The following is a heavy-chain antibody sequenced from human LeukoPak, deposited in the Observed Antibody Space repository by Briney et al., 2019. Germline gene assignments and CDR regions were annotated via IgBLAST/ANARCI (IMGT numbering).Heavy chain of an antibody. CDR2: IYTSGST. D-gene: IGHD2-2*01. CDR3: ARDSVPAALYGMDV. V-gene: IGHV4-4*07. CDR1: GGSINNYY. J-gene: IGHJ6*02. Sequence: PSETLSLTCTVSGGSINNYYWSWIRQPAGKGLEWIGRIYTSGSTNYNPSLKSRVTMSVDTSKNQFSLKLSSVTAADTAVYYCARDSVPAALYGMDVWGQGTTVTVSS.